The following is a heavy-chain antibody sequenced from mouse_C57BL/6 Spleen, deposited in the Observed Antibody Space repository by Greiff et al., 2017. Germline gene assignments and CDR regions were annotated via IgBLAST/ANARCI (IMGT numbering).Heavy chain of an antibody. Sequence: EVKVVESGGGLVKPGGSLKLSCAASGFTFSDYGMHWVRQAPEKGLEWVAYISSGSSTIYYADTVKGRFTISRDNAKNTLFLQMTSLRSEDTAMYYCARDPYDYDEDYYAMDYWGQGTSVTVSS. CDR1: GFTFSDYG. CDR3: ARDPYDYDEDYYAMDY. V-gene: IGHV5-17*01. CDR2: ISSGSSTI. D-gene: IGHD2-4*01. J-gene: IGHJ4*01.